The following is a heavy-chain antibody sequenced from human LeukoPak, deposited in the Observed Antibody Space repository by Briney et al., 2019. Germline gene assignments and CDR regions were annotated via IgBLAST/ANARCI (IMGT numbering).Heavy chain of an antibody. J-gene: IGHJ4*02. V-gene: IGHV1-18*01. CDR2: ISAYNGNT. Sequence: GASVTVSCKASGYTFTSYGISWVRQAPGQGLEWMGWISAYNGNTNYAQKLQGRVTMATDTSTSTAYMELRSLRSDDTAVYYCARILMVRGVIIDPLGYWGQGTLVTVSS. CDR1: GYTFTSYG. D-gene: IGHD3-10*01. CDR3: ARILMVRGVIIDPLGY.